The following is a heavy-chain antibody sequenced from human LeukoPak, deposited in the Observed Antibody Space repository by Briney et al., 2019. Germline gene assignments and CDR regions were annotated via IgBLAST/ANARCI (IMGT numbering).Heavy chain of an antibody. J-gene: IGHJ4*02. CDR2: IRYDGSNK. Sequence: AGGSLRLSCAASGFTFRSYGMNWVRQAPGKGLEWVAFIRYDGSNKYYADSVKGRFTISRDNSKNTLYLQMNSLRAEDTAVYYCAKDPSFRPGYFDYWGQGTLVTVSS. CDR1: GFTFRSYG. CDR3: AKDPSFRPGYFDY. V-gene: IGHV3-30*02.